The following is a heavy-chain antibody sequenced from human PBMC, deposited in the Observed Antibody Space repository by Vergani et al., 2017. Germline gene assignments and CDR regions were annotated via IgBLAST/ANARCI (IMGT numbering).Heavy chain of an antibody. V-gene: IGHV4-4*07. Sequence: QVQLQESGPGLVKPSETLSLTCTVSGGSISSYYWSWIRQPAGKGLGWIGRIYTSGSTNYNPSLKSRVTMSVDTSKNQFSRKLSSVTAADTAVYYCARENFVDTAMVPEPPNYFDYWGQGTLVTVSS. J-gene: IGHJ4*02. CDR1: GGSISSYY. CDR3: ARENFVDTAMVPEPPNYFDY. D-gene: IGHD5-18*01. CDR2: IYTSGST.